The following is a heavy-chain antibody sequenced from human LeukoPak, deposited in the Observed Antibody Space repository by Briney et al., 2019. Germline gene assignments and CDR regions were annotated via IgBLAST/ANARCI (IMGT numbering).Heavy chain of an antibody. J-gene: IGHJ4*02. Sequence: GGSLRLSCAASGFTFSTYAMSWVRQAPGKGLEWVSTISAGGGATFFADSVKGRFTISRDNSKNTLYLQMNSLGAEDTAVYYCAKEIEQWLVDYWGQGTLVTVSS. V-gene: IGHV3-23*01. CDR2: ISAGGGAT. D-gene: IGHD6-19*01. CDR1: GFTFSTYA. CDR3: AKEIEQWLVDY.